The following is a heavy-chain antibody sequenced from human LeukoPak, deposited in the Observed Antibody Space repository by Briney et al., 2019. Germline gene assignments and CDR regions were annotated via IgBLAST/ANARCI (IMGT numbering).Heavy chain of an antibody. D-gene: IGHD6-19*01. V-gene: IGHV3-74*01. Sequence: PGGSLRLSCAASGFTFSSYWMHWVRQAPGKALVWVSRINSDGSTTNYADSVKGRFTISRDNAKNTLYLQMNSLRADDTAVYYCARSRWLDAFDYWGQGTLVTVSS. CDR3: ARSRWLDAFDY. J-gene: IGHJ4*02. CDR2: INSDGSTT. CDR1: GFTFSSYW.